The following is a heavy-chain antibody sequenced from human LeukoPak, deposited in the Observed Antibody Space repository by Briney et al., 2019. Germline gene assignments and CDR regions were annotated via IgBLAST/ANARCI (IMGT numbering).Heavy chain of an antibody. J-gene: IGHJ6*03. CDR3: AGRKEVRGVIFNYYYYYMDV. D-gene: IGHD3-10*01. Sequence: ASVKVSCKASGYTFTGYYMHWVRQAPGQGLEWMGWINPNSGGTNYAQKFQGRVTMTRDTSISTAYMELSRLRSDDTAVYYCAGRKEVRGVIFNYYYYYMDVWGKGTTVTISS. CDR2: INPNSGGT. CDR1: GYTFTGYY. V-gene: IGHV1-2*02.